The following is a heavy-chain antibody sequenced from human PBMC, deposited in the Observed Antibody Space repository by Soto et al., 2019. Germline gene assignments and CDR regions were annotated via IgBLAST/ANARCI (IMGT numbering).Heavy chain of an antibody. CDR2: ISGSGGST. CDR3: ATRGVSYCGGDCYFALDY. CDR1: GFTFSSYA. D-gene: IGHD2-21*02. Sequence: GGSLRLSCAASGFTFSSYAMSWVRQAPGKGLEWVSAISGSGGSTYYADSVKGRFTISRDNSKNTLYLQMKSLRAEDTAVYYCATRGVSYCGGDCYFALDYWGQGTLVTVSS. J-gene: IGHJ4*02. V-gene: IGHV3-23*01.